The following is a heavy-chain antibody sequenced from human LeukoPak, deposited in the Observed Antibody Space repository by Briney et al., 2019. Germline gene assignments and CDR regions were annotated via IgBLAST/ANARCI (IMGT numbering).Heavy chain of an antibody. CDR3: ARDIRNYDILTGYSPYYMDV. V-gene: IGHV4-34*01. J-gene: IGHJ6*03. D-gene: IGHD3-9*01. CDR1: GGSFSGYY. CDR2: INHSGST. Sequence: SETLSLTCAVYGGSFSGYYWSWIRQPPGKGLEWIGEINHSGSTNYNPSLKSRVTISVDTSKNQFSLKLSSVTAADTAVYYCARDIRNYDILTGYSPYYMDVWGKGTTVTVSS.